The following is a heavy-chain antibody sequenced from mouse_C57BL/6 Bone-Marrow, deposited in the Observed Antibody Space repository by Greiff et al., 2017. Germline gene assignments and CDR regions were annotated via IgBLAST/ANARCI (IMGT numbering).Heavy chain of an antibody. V-gene: IGHV5-16*01. CDR1: GFTFSDYY. Sequence: EVKLVESEGGLVQPGSSMKLSCTASGFTFSDYYMAWVRQVPETGLEWVANINYDGSSTYYLDSLNSRFIISRDNAKNSLYLQMSSLKSEDTATYYCARERNWDAFFDYWGQCNTLTVSS. J-gene: IGHJ2*01. CDR2: INYDGSST. D-gene: IGHD4-1*01. CDR3: ARERNWDAFFDY.